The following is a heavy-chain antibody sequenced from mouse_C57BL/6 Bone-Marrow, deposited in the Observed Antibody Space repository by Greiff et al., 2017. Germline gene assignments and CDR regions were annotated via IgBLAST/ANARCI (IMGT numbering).Heavy chain of an antibody. CDR2: IFPRSGST. CDR1: GYTFTSHW. D-gene: IGHD3-2*02. J-gene: IGHJ3*01. CDR3: ARGGSSGLFAY. V-gene: IGHV1-56*01. Sequence: QVQLQQPGPELVRPGASVKISCKASGYTFTSHWMQWVRQRPGQGLEWIGEIFPRSGSTYYNEQFKGKATLTVDTYSSTAYMQLSRLTSEDYAVYICARGGSSGLFAYWGQGTLVTVSA.